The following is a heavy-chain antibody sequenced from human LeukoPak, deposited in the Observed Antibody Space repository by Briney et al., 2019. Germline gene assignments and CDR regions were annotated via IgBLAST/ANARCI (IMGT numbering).Heavy chain of an antibody. CDR3: ARIWVRYFDWLLSLQDY. D-gene: IGHD3-9*01. CDR2: IDWDDDK. J-gene: IGHJ4*02. Sequence: RWSGPTLVKPTQTLTLTCTFSGFSLSTSGMCVSWIRQPPGKALEWLARIDWDDDKYYSTSLKTRLTISKDTSKNQVVLTMTNMDPVDTATYYCARIWVRYFDWLLSLQDYWGQGTLVTVSS. V-gene: IGHV2-70*11. CDR1: GFSLSTSGMC.